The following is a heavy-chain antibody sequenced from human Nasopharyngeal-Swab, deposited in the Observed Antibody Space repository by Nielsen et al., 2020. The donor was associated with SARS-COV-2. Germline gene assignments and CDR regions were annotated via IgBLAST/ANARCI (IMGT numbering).Heavy chain of an antibody. Sequence: SDTLSLTCTVSGGSISSSSYYWCWIRQPPGKGLEWIGSIYYSGSTYYNPALKSRVTMSVDTSKNQFSLKLSSVTAADTAVYYCARGWGGEGYYDFIGDYYYGMDVWGQGTTVTVSS. D-gene: IGHD3-3*01. CDR2: IYYSGST. CDR1: GGSISSSSYY. V-gene: IGHV4-39*01. J-gene: IGHJ6*02. CDR3: ARGWGGEGYYDFIGDYYYGMDV.